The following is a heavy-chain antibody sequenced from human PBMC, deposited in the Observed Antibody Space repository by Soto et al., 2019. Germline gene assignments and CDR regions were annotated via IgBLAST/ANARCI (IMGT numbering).Heavy chain of an antibody. V-gene: IGHV1-18*04. CDR3: AYVGGYSTGDYSFDL. CDR1: GYTFTGYY. CDR2: ISTYNENM. J-gene: IGHJ4*02. D-gene: IGHD5-18*01. Sequence: ASVKGSCKASGYTFTGYYMDWVRQAPGQGLEWMGWISTYNENMDTAPQLQGRLTMTTDTSTTTAYMELTNLKFDDTALYYCAYVGGYSTGDYSFDLWGQGTQVTVSS.